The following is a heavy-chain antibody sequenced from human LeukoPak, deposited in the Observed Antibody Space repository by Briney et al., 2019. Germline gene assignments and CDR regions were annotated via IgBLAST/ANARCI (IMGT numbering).Heavy chain of an antibody. J-gene: IGHJ4*02. CDR2: IRSKANSYAT. Sequence: GGSLKLSCAASGFSGSAMHWVRPASGKGLEWVGRIRSKANSYATAYAASVKGRFTISRDDSKNTAYLQMNSLKTEDTAVYYCARRAPYSYEWSTLDYWGQGTLVTVSS. V-gene: IGHV3-73*01. CDR1: GFSGSA. D-gene: IGHD5-18*01. CDR3: ARRAPYSYEWSTLDY.